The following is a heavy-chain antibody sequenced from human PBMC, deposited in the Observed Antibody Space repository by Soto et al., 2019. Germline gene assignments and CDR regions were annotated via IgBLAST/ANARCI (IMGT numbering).Heavy chain of an antibody. Sequence: QVQLRESGPRLVKPSGTLSLTCAVSGSSITSSNWWTWVRQPPGKGLEWIGESYHSGSSNYNPSLKSRVTISVDKSKHQFFLKLTSVTAADTAVYYCARRYYYDSSGYYLADWGQGTLVTVSS. J-gene: IGHJ4*02. CDR1: GSSITSSNW. CDR2: SYHSGSS. CDR3: ARRYYYDSSGYYLAD. V-gene: IGHV4-4*02. D-gene: IGHD3-22*01.